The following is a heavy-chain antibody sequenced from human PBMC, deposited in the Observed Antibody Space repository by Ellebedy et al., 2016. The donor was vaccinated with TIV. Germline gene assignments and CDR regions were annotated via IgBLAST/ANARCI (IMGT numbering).Heavy chain of an antibody. Sequence: GGSLRLSCAASGFSFSSYWMTWVRQAPGKGLEWVANIKQDGCEKYYVDSVTGRFTISRDNAKNSLYLQMNSLRTEDTAVYYCATDGSYGDYLPPTHAFVMWGQGTMVTVSA. CDR3: ATDGSYGDYLPPTHAFVM. CDR1: GFSFSSYW. CDR2: IKQDGCEK. J-gene: IGHJ3*02. D-gene: IGHD4-17*01. V-gene: IGHV3-7*01.